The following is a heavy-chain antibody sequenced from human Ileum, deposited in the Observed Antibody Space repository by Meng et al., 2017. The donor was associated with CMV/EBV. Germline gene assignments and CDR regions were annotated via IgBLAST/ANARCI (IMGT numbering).Heavy chain of an antibody. CDR1: GFTFSSYS. CDR2: ISSSSSTI. J-gene: IGHJ5*02. D-gene: IGHD3-10*01. Sequence: GGSLRLSCAASGFTFSSYSMNWVRQAPGKGLEWVSYISSSSSTIYYADSVKGRFTISRDNSKNTLYVQMNSLRAEDTAVYYCARADYASGSLNWFDPWGQGTLVTVSS. V-gene: IGHV3-48*01. CDR3: ARADYASGSLNWFDP.